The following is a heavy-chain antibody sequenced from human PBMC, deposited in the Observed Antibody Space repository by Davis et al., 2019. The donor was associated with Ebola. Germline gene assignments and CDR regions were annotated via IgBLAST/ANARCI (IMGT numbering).Heavy chain of an antibody. J-gene: IGHJ4*02. D-gene: IGHD3-9*01. CDR2: ISASGSPI. CDR3: ARGPLTALDY. Sequence: PGGSLRLSCVTSGSTFYRYEMNRVHQAPGTGLEWVSFISASGSPIYYADSIKGRFTISRDTARNSVHLQMDSLRAEDTAIYYCARGPLTALDYWGQGTLVTVSS. V-gene: IGHV3-48*03. CDR1: GSTFYRYE.